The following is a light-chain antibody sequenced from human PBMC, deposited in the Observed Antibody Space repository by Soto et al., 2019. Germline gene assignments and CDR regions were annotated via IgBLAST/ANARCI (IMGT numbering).Light chain of an antibody. CDR3: QHYDSSRT. CDR2: GAP. V-gene: IGKV3-20*01. CDR1: QSVSNNY. Sequence: ELGLAESPGTLSLSPGVRAALSCRASQSVSNNYLAWYQQEPGQAPRLLIYGAPNRATGIPDRFSGSGSGTDSTLTISRLEPEDFAVDYCQHYDSSRTFGQGTKVDIK. J-gene: IGKJ1*01.